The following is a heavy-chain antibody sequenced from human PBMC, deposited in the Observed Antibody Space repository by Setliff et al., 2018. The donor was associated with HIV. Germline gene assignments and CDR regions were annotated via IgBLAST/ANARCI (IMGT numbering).Heavy chain of an antibody. CDR2: INPNGGGT. CDR1: GGTFSNSGDTFNN. D-gene: IGHD3-10*01. CDR3: ARDWAEDYYGSGSFQY. V-gene: IGHV1-2*06. Sequence: ASVKVSCKASGGTFSNSGDTFNNFAVNWLRQAPGQGLEWMGRINPNGGGTNYAQKFQGRVTMTRDTSISTAYMELSRLRSDDTAVYYCARDWAEDYYGSGSFQYWGQGTLVTVSS. J-gene: IGHJ1*01.